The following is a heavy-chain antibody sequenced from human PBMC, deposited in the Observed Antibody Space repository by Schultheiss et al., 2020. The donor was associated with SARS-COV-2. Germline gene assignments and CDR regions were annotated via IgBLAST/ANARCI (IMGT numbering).Heavy chain of an antibody. V-gene: IGHV3-48*03. J-gene: IGHJ4*02. CDR3: ARGAGSAWFAY. CDR2: INEGGDVI. Sequence: GASLKISCATSGFTFSSFAMTWVRQAPGKGLEWISYINEGGDVIFYADSIKGRFTISRDTAKSSLFLQMSSLRGDDTAVYYCARGAGSAWFAYWGRGTLVSVSS. D-gene: IGHD6-25*01. CDR1: GFTFSSFA.